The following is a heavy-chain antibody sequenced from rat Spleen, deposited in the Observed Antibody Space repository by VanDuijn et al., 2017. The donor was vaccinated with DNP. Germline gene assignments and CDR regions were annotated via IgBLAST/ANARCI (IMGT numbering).Heavy chain of an antibody. Sequence: EVQLVESGGGLVQPGRSLKLSCAASGFTFSNYGMAWVRQAPKKGLEWVATISTSGGSTYYRDSVKGRFTISRDNAKSTLYLQMDSLRYEDTATYYCTTLNWDWRQGVMVTVSS. CDR3: TTLNWD. D-gene: IGHD5-1*01. J-gene: IGHJ2*01. CDR2: ISTSGGST. V-gene: IGHV5-27*01. CDR1: GFTFSNYG.